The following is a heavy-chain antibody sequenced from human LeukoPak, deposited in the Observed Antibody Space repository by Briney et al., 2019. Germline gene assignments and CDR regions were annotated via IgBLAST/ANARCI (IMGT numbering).Heavy chain of an antibody. CDR1: GYTFTSYD. CDR2: MNPNSGNT. V-gene: IGHV1-8*03. Sequence: ASVKVSCKASGYTFTSYDINWVRQATGQGLEWMGWMNPNSGNTDYAQKFQGRVTLTRNTSISTAYMELSSLRSEDTAVYYCARARGHCSSTSCYATFDYWGQGTLVTVSS. D-gene: IGHD2-2*01. CDR3: ARARGHCSSTSCYATFDY. J-gene: IGHJ4*02.